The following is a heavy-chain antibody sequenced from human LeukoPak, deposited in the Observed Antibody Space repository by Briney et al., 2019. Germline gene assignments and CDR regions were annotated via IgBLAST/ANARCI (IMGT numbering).Heavy chain of an antibody. D-gene: IGHD6-13*01. CDR1: GGSISSYY. V-gene: IGHV4-4*07. Sequence: SETLSLTXTVSGGSISSYYWSWIRQPAGKGLEWIGRIYTSGSTNYNPSLKRRVTLSVATSKNQFSLKLSSVTAADTAVYYCARADQTAAGLPDAFDIWGQGTMVTVSS. CDR3: ARADQTAAGLPDAFDI. CDR2: IYTSGST. J-gene: IGHJ3*02.